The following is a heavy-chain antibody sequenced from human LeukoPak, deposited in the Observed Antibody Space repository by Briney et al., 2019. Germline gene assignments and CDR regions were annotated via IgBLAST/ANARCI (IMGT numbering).Heavy chain of an antibody. CDR1: GFTFSSYS. D-gene: IGHD1-26*01. CDR3: ARDREGPFDY. CDR2: ISSSSSYI. V-gene: IGHV3-21*01. J-gene: IGHJ4*02. Sequence: KPGGSLRLSCAASGFTFSSYSMNWVRQAPGKGLDWVSSISSSSSYIYYADSVKGRFTIPRDNAKNSLYLQMNSLRAEGTAVYYCARDREGPFDYWGQGTLVTVSS.